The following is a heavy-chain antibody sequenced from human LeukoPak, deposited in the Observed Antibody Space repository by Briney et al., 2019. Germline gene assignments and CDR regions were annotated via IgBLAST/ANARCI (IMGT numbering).Heavy chain of an antibody. CDR1: PYYFINFW. J-gene: IGHJ5*02. CDR3: ARLLDSSGWPQFDP. CDR2: IYPADSDT. V-gene: IGHV5-51*01. D-gene: IGHD6-19*01. Sequence: GESLKISCKDSPYYFINFWIGWVRQMPGKGLEWMGIIYPADSDTRYNPSFQGHVTISADRSASTAYLQWSSLKASDTAMYYCARLLDSSGWPQFDPWGQGTLVTVSS.